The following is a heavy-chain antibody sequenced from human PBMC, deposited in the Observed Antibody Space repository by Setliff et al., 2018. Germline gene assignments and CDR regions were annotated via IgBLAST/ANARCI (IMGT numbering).Heavy chain of an antibody. CDR3: AIGGGYCDFFDCLPFDN. V-gene: IGHV4-61*09. J-gene: IGHJ4*02. Sequence: SETLSLTCTVSDDSISSRHYYWSWIRQPAGKGLEWLGQIYTSWSTNYNPSLKGRATLSIDASKRQFSRKLTSVTAADTAVYYCAIGGGYCDFFDCLPFDNWGQGFLVT. D-gene: IGHD3-16*01. CDR2: IYTSWST. CDR1: DDSISSRHYY.